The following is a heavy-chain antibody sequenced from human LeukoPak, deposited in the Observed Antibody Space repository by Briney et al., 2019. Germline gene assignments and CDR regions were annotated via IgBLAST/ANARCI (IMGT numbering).Heavy chain of an antibody. Sequence: ASVKVSCKASGYTFTDYDINWVRQATGQGLEWMGWMNPKSGNTGSAQRFQGRVTMTRDTSISTAYMELSSLRSEDTAVYYCARVWGAIDYWGQGTLDTVSS. CDR2: MNPKSGNT. J-gene: IGHJ4*02. CDR3: ARVWGAIDY. CDR1: GYTFTDYD. V-gene: IGHV1-8*01. D-gene: IGHD1-26*01.